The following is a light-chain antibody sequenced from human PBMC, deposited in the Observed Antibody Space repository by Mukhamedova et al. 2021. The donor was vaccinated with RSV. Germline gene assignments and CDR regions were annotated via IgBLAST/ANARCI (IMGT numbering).Light chain of an antibody. CDR3: QQYYSTPGT. V-gene: IGKV4-1*01. J-gene: IGKJ4*01. CDR1: QSVLYSSDNQNY. Sequence: SQSVLYSSDNQNYLAWYQQKPGQPPKLLIFWASTRESGVPDRFSGSGSGTDFTLTISSLQAEDVAVYYCQQYYSTPGTFGGGTK. CDR2: WAS.